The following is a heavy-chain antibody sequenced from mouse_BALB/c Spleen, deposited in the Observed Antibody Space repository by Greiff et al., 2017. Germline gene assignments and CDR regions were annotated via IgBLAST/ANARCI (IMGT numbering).Heavy chain of an antibody. V-gene: IGHV1-39*01. CDR3: AREWYSNYGFAD. Sequence: VQLQQTGPELVKPGASVKISCKASGYSFTDYIMLWVKQSHGKSLEWIGNINPYYGSTSYNLKFKGKATLTVDKSSSTAYMQLNSLTSEDSAVYYCAREWYSNYGFADWGQGTLVTVSA. CDR1: GYSFTDYI. CDR2: INPYYGST. J-gene: IGHJ3*01. D-gene: IGHD2-5*01.